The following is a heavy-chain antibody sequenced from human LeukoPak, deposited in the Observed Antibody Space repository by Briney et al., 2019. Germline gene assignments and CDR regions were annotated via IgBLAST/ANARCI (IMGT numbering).Heavy chain of an antibody. CDR1: GFTFSSYA. Sequence: GGSLRLSCAASGFTFSSYAMSWVRQAPGKGLEWVSTISGSGGSTYYADSVKGRFTISRDNSKNTLYLQMNSLRAEDTAVYYCAKGGSSWHRWDYWGQGTLVTVSS. V-gene: IGHV3-23*01. CDR3: AKGGSSWHRWDY. CDR2: ISGSGGST. J-gene: IGHJ4*02. D-gene: IGHD6-13*01.